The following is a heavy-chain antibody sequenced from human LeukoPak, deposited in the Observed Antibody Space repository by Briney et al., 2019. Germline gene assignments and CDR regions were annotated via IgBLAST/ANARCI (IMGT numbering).Heavy chain of an antibody. Sequence: TSSETLSLTCTVSGGSISSYYWSWIRQPPGKGLEWIGYIYYSGSTNYNPSLKSRVTISVDTSKNQFSLKLSSVTAADTAVYYCARGSWYYYDSSGSAFDIWGQGTMVTVSS. J-gene: IGHJ3*02. CDR2: IYYSGST. D-gene: IGHD3-22*01. CDR1: GGSISSYY. CDR3: ARGSWYYYDSSGSAFDI. V-gene: IGHV4-59*01.